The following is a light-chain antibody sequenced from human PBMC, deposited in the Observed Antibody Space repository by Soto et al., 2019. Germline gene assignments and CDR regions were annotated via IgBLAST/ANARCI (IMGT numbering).Light chain of an antibody. CDR3: AAWDGSLNGVV. Sequence: SVLTQPPSASGTPGQRVTISCSGSNSNIGSNTVNWYQQFPGAAPKLLVYSSNLRPSGVPDRFSGSKSGTSASLAISGLQSEDESDYYCAAWDGSLNGVVFGGGTK. CDR1: NSNIGSNT. V-gene: IGLV1-44*01. J-gene: IGLJ3*02. CDR2: SSN.